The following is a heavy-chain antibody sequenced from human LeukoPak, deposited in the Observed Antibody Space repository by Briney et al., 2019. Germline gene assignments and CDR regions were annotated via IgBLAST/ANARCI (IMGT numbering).Heavy chain of an antibody. CDR3: ARFSEYYHSSVHYLDY. CDR2: IYYTGST. CDR1: GYSISSGYY. Sequence: SETLSLTCTVSGYSISSGYYWGWIRQSPGKGLESLGYIYYTGSTNYNPSLKSRVTMSVDTSRNQFFLRLSSVTAADTAVYYCARFSEYYHSSVHYLDYWGQGTLVSVSS. J-gene: IGHJ4*02. V-gene: IGHV4-61*01. D-gene: IGHD3-22*01.